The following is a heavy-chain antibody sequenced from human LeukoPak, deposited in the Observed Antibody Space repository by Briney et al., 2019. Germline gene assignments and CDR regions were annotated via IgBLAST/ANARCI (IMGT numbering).Heavy chain of an antibody. CDR3: ARVVERLGDY. J-gene: IGHJ4*02. CDR1: GFTFSSYE. CDR2: ISSSGSTI. Sequence: GGSLRLSCAASGFTFSSYEMNWVRQAPGKGLEWVSYISSSGSTIYYADSVKGRFTISRDNAKNTLYLQMSSLRAEDTAVYYCARVVERLGDYWGQGTLVTVSS. D-gene: IGHD5-24*01. V-gene: IGHV3-48*03.